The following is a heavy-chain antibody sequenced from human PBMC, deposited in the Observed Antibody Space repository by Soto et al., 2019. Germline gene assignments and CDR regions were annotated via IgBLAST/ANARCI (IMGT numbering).Heavy chain of an antibody. J-gene: IGHJ3*01. Sequence: EVQLVESGGGLVRPGGSLRLSWAASGCTFSYYWMHWVRQAPGKGLVWVSRIHSDGSSTTYADFVKGRFIISRDNARNTVDLQMNSVRVEDTAVYYCARGDRGAFDLWGQGTVVTVSS. CDR2: IHSDGSST. CDR1: GCTFSYYW. V-gene: IGHV3-74*01. D-gene: IGHD1-26*01. CDR3: ARGDRGAFDL.